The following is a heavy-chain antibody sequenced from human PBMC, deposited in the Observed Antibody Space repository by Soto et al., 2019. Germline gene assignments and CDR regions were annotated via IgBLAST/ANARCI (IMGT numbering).Heavy chain of an antibody. CDR1: GFTFSSYS. CDR2: ISSSSSTI. J-gene: IGHJ3*02. V-gene: IGHV3-48*01. Sequence: GGSLRLSCAASGFTFSSYSMNWVRQAPGKGLEWVSYISSSSSTIYYADSVKGRFTISRDNAKNSLYLQMNSLRAEDTAVYYCARRRYSSGWYDAFDIWGQGTMVTVSS. CDR3: ARRRYSSGWYDAFDI. D-gene: IGHD6-19*01.